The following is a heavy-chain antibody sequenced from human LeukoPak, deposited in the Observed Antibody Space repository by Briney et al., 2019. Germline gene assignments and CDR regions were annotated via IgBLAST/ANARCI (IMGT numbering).Heavy chain of an antibody. CDR3: ARALDSGSYYNFDY. Sequence: GASVKVSCKASGGTCSSYAISWVRQAPGQGLEWIGGIIPIFGTANYAQKFQGRVTITADESTSTAYMELSSLRSEDTAVYYCARALDSGSYYNFDYWGQGTLVTVSS. V-gene: IGHV1-69*13. D-gene: IGHD1-26*01. CDR1: GGTCSSYA. J-gene: IGHJ4*02. CDR2: IIPIFGTA.